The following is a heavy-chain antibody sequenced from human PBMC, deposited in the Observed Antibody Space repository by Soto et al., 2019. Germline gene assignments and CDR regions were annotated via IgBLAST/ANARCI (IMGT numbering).Heavy chain of an antibody. J-gene: IGHJ3*01. D-gene: IGHD6-13*01. CDR2: ISNDGSDK. CDR1: GFTFNNYG. CDR3: AKDQGIAAYHGID. V-gene: IGHV3-30*18. Sequence: QVQLVESGGGVVQPGRSLRLSCAASGFTFNNYGMHWVRQAPGKGLEWVATISNDGSDKYYADSVKGRLTVSRDNSKNTVYLQMNSLRAEDTAVYYSAKDQGIAAYHGIDWGQGTMVTVSS.